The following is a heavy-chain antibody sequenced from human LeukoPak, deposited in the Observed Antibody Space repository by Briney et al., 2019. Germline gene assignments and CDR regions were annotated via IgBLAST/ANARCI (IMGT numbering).Heavy chain of an antibody. J-gene: IGHJ4*02. Sequence: GGSLRLPCAASGFTFSSYEMNWVRQAPGKGLEWVSYISSSGSTTHYADSVKGRFTISRDNAKNSLYLQMNSLRAEDTAVYYCARDNYDSSGYYFDWGQGALVTVSS. CDR1: GFTFSSYE. CDR3: ARDNYDSSGYYFD. CDR2: ISSSGSTT. D-gene: IGHD3-22*01. V-gene: IGHV3-48*03.